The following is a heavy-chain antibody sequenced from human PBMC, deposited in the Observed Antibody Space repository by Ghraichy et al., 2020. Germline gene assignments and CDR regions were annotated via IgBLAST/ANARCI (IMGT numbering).Heavy chain of an antibody. Sequence: SETLSLTCAVYGGSLSGYYWSWIRQLPGKGLEWIGEINHRGSTNYNPSLKSRVTISVDTSKNQLSLKLSSVTAADTAVYSCAREIRFWRGYHNYYYYMDVWGKGTTVTVSS. J-gene: IGHJ6*03. D-gene: IGHD3-3*01. CDR3: AREIRFWRGYHNYYYYMDV. CDR2: INHRGST. CDR1: GGSLSGYY. V-gene: IGHV4-34*01.